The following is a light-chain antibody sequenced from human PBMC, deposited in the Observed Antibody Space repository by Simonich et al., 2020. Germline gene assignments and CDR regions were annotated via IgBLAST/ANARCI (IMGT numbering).Light chain of an antibody. CDR3: MQSIQLPGT. J-gene: IGKJ1*01. Sequence: DIVMTQTPLSLSVTPGQPASISCKSSQSLLHSDGKTYLYWYLQKPDQSPQLLIYEGSNRFSGVPDRFSGSGSGTDFTLKISRVEAEDVGVYYCMQSIQLPGTFGQGTKVEIK. CDR1: QSLLHSDGKTY. CDR2: EGS. V-gene: IGKV2D-29*02.